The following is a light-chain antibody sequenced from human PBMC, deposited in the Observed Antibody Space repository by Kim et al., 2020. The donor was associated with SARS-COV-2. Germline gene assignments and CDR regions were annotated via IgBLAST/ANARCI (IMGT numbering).Light chain of an antibody. V-gene: IGLV1-44*01. CDR2: TND. CDR1: RSNIGSKT. Sequence: GQVVTMSCSGSRSNIGSKTVNWYQQLPGTAPKHLIYTNDQRPSGVPDRFSGSKSGSSGALAISGLQSEDGGEYYCAAWEGSLTGPVFGGGTQLTVL. J-gene: IGLJ3*02. CDR3: AAWEGSLTGPV.